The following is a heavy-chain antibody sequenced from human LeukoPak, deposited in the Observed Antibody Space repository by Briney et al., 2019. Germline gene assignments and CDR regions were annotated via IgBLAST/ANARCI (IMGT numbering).Heavy chain of an antibody. V-gene: IGHV3-21*04. CDR2: ISSSSSYI. Sequence: PGGSLRLSCAASGFTFSSYSMNWVRQAPGKGLEWVSSISSSSSYIYYADSVKGRFTISRDNAKNSLYLQMNSLRAEDTALYYCAKDLEVRGVTPTYFDYWGQGTLVTVSS. D-gene: IGHD3-10*01. CDR1: GFTFSSYS. J-gene: IGHJ4*02. CDR3: AKDLEVRGVTPTYFDY.